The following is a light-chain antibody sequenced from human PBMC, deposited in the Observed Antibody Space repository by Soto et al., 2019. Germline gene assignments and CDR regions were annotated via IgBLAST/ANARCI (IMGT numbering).Light chain of an antibody. J-gene: IGKJ1*01. CDR3: QQYNNWPWT. Sequence: ELVMTQSPATLSVSPGGRATLSCRASQSISDTLAWYQQKPGQAPRLLIYSASRRATGFPGRFSGSGSGTDFTLTISSLQSEDLAVYYCQQYNNWPWTFGQGTKVDSK. CDR1: QSISDT. V-gene: IGKV3-15*01. CDR2: SAS.